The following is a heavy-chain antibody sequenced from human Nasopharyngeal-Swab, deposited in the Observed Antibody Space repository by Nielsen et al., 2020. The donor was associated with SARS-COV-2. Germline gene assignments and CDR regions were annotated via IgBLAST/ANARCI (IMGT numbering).Heavy chain of an antibody. V-gene: IGHV1-46*01. CDR2: INPSGGST. CDR3: ARVGHHQYYDILTGFGPKHHYGMDV. CDR1: GYTFTSYY. J-gene: IGHJ6*02. Sequence: ASVKVSCKASGYTFTSYYMHWVRQAPGQGLEWMGIINPSGGSTSYAQKFQGRVTMTRDTSTSTVYMELSSLRSDDTAVYYCARVGHHQYYDILTGFGPKHHYGMDVWGQGTTVTVSS. D-gene: IGHD3-9*01.